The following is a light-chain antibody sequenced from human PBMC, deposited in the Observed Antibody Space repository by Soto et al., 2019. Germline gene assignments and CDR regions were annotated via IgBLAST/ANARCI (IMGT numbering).Light chain of an antibody. CDR3: QEYHTWPWT. CDR1: QSVNNN. J-gene: IGKJ1*01. CDR2: GAS. V-gene: IGKV3-15*01. Sequence: ETLMTQSPATLSVSPGERATLSCRASQSVNNNLAWYQQKLGQAPRVLIYGASTRATGIPARFTGSGSGTEFILTITSLQSEDSAVYYCQEYHTWPWTFCQGTKVEFK.